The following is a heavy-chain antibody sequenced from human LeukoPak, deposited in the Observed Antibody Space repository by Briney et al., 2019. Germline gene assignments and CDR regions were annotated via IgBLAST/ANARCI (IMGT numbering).Heavy chain of an antibody. V-gene: IGHV4-59*01. J-gene: IGHJ5*02. CDR2: IYYSEST. CDR3: VVWLRSGRNYFEP. D-gene: IGHD5-12*01. CDR1: GGSISSYY. Sequence: PSETLSLTYTVSGGSISSYYWSWIRQPPGKGLECIGYIYYSESTNYNPSLKSRVTISVDMSKNKFSLRLRSGTAAGPAVYCCVVWLRSGRNYFEPCGQGTLVTVSS.